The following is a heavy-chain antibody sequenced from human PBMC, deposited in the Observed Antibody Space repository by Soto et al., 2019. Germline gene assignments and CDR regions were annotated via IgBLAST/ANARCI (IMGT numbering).Heavy chain of an antibody. CDR3: ARDRGPSSGYYPYWFDP. V-gene: IGHV1-69*12. CDR2: IIPIFGTA. Sequence: QVQLVQSGAEVKKPGSSVKVSCKASGGTFSSYAINWVRQAPGQGLEWMGGIIPIFGTANHAQRFQGRVTITADESTSTAYMELSSLRSEDTAAYYCARDRGPSSGYYPYWFDPWGQGTLVTVSS. D-gene: IGHD3-22*01. J-gene: IGHJ5*02. CDR1: GGTFSSYA.